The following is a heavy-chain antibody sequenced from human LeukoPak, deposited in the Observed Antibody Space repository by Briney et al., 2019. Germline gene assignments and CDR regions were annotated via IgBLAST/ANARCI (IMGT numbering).Heavy chain of an antibody. CDR1: GGTFSSYA. Sequence: ASVKVSCKASGGTFSSYAISWVRQAPGQGLEWMGWISAYNGNTNYAQKLQGRVTMTTDTSTSTAYMELRSLRSDDTAVYYCARVAAGTRTSWNRLGLYYYYYYMDVWGKGTTVTVSS. CDR2: ISAYNGNT. V-gene: IGHV1-18*01. CDR3: ARVAAGTRTSWNRLGLYYYYYYMDV. D-gene: IGHD6-13*01. J-gene: IGHJ6*03.